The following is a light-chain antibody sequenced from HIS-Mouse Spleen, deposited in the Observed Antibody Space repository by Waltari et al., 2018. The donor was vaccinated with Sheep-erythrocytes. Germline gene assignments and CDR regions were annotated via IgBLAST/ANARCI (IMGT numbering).Light chain of an antibody. CDR3: CSYAGSYNHV. Sequence: QSALTQPRSVSGSPGQSVTLPCPGTSSDVGGSNYASWYQQHPGQAPKLMISDVSKRPSGVPDRFSGSKSGNTASLTISGLQAEDEADYYCCSYAGSYNHVFATGTKVTVL. CDR2: DVS. CDR1: SSDVGGSNY. V-gene: IGLV2-11*02. J-gene: IGLJ1*01.